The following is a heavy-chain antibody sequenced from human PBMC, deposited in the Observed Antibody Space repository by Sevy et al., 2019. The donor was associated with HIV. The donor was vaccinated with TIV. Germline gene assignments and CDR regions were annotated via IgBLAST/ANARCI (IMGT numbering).Heavy chain of an antibody. CDR3: ARGPYSSGLRFDY. D-gene: IGHD6-19*01. CDR1: GFSFRDYA. Sequence: GGSLRLSCVASGFSFRDYALHWVRQGPGKGLEWVAVVSFYGGNKYYPDSVKGRFTVSRDNSKNTLFLQMDSLRGEDTAVYYCARGPYSSGLRFDYWGQGTLVTVSS. CDR2: VSFYGGNK. J-gene: IGHJ4*02. V-gene: IGHV3-30*04.